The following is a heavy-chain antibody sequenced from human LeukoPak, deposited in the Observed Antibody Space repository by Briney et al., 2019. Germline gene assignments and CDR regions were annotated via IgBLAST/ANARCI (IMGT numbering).Heavy chain of an antibody. D-gene: IGHD2-8*02. CDR3: AREENGGVYLDY. J-gene: IGHJ4*02. V-gene: IGHV3-30-3*01. CDR1: GFTFSTCA. CDR2: ISYDGINN. Sequence: GGSLRLSCAASGFTFSTCAMHWVRQAPGKGLEWLAIISYDGINNYYADSVKGRFTISRDNSKNTLYLQMDSLRVEDTAVYCCAREENGGVYLDYWGQGTLVTVSS.